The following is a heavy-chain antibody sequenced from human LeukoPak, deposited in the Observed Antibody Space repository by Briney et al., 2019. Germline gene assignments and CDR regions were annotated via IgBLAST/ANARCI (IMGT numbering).Heavy chain of an antibody. V-gene: IGHV4-34*01. CDR2: ISHSGST. CDR3: ARGYGSGSYYNGFDY. Sequence: SETLSLTCAVYGGSFSDGYWSWIRQPLGKGLEWLGEISHSGSTNYNPSLKSRVTISVDTSKNQFSLKLSSVTAADTAVYYCARGYGSGSYYNGFDYWGQGTLVTVSS. J-gene: IGHJ4*02. D-gene: IGHD3-10*01. CDR1: GGSFSDGY.